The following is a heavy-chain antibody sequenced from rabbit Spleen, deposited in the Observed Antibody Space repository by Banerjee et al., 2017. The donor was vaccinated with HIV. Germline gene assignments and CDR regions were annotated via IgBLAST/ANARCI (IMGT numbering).Heavy chain of an antibody. J-gene: IGHJ4*01. V-gene: IGHV1S39*01. CDR3: ARNSGPHYRINL. Sequence: QEQLTETGGGLVQPGGSLTLSCKASGIDFSSYGVSWVRQAPGKGLEWIGYIDPIFGSTYYASWSKGRFTISKTSSTTVTLQMTSLTAADTAPYFCARNSGPHYRINLWGPGTLVTVS. CDR2: IDPIFGST. CDR1: GIDFSSYG. D-gene: IGHD1-1*01.